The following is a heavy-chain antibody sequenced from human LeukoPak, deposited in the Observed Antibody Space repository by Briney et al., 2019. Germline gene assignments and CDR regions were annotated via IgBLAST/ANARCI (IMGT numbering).Heavy chain of an antibody. D-gene: IGHD5-18*01. CDR1: GFTFSSYS. CDR2: ISSSSYI. J-gene: IGHJ4*02. Sequence: KAGGSLRLSCAASGFTFSSYSMNWVRQAPGKGLEWVSSISSSSYIYYADSVKGRFTISRDNAKNSLYLQMNSLRAEDTAVYYCARAITNYGYIFDCWGQGTLVTVSS. V-gene: IGHV3-21*01. CDR3: ARAITNYGYIFDC.